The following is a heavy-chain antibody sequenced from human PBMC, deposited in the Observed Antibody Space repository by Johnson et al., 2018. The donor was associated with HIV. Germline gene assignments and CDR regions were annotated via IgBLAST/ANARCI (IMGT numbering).Heavy chain of an antibody. CDR1: GFRFDQYG. D-gene: IGHD1-26*01. CDR2: ISWNSGNK. CDR3: TKNREPANYDALDV. J-gene: IGHJ3*01. Sequence: VQLVESGGGLVQPGRSLRLSCVASGFRFDQYGMHWVRQAPGKGPEWVSGISWNSGNKYYADSVKGRFTISRDNSKNTLYLQMNSLRAEDTAVYYCTKNREPANYDALDVWGQVTMVTVSS. V-gene: IGHV3-9*01.